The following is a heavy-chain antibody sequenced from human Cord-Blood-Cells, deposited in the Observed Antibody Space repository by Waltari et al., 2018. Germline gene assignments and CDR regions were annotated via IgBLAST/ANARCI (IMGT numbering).Heavy chain of an antibody. Sequence: QVQLVQSGAEVKKPGAPVKVACKVFGYTLTELYMHSVSQAPEKGLEWMGGFDPEDGETIYAQKFQGRVTMTEDTSTDTAYIELSSLRSEDTAVYYCATGFVSSSWFDYWGQGTLVTVSS. CDR3: ATGFVSSSWFDY. D-gene: IGHD6-13*01. J-gene: IGHJ4*02. CDR1: GYTLTELY. CDR2: FDPEDGET. V-gene: IGHV1-24*01.